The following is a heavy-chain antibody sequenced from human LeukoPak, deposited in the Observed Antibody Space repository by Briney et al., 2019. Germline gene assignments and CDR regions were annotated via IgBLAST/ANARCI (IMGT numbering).Heavy chain of an antibody. CDR3: ARDPDGSDDFDY. V-gene: IGHV1-18*04. Sequence: ASVKVSCKASGYTFSGYYIHWVRQAPGQGLEWMGWISAYNGNTNYAQKLQGRVTMTTDTSTSTAYMELRSLRSDDTAVYYCARDPDGSDDFDYWGQGTLVTVSS. D-gene: IGHD1-26*01. CDR1: GYTFSGYY. CDR2: ISAYNGNT. J-gene: IGHJ4*02.